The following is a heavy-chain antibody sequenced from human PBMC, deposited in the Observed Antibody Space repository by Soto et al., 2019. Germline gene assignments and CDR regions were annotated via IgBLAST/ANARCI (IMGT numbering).Heavy chain of an antibody. CDR1: GFTFSDYA. V-gene: IGHV3-30-3*01. D-gene: IGHD6-13*01. Sequence: PGGSVRLSGAASGFTFSDYALHWVRQAPGKGLEWVTVISSDGGNRYYADSVKGRFTISRDNSKNTLYLQMNSLRAEDTAVYYCARDHGRWQELGRDFDYWGQGTLVTVSS. CDR3: ARDHGRWQELGRDFDY. J-gene: IGHJ4*02. CDR2: ISSDGGNR.